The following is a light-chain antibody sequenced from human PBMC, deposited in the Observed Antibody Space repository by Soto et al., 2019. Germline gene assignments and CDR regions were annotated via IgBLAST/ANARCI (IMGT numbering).Light chain of an antibody. CDR2: DVS. J-gene: IGLJ2*01. Sequence: QSALTQPASVSGSPGQSITISCTGTSSDVGTYNYVSWYQQHPGKAPKVMIYDVSNRPSGVSNRFSGSKSGNTASLTISGHQAEDEADYYCSSDTGSSTSVIFGGGTKLTVL. V-gene: IGLV2-14*03. CDR1: SSDVGTYNY. CDR3: SSDTGSSTSVI.